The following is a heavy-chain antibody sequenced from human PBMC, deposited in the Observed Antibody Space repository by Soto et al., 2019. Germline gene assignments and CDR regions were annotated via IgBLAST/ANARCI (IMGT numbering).Heavy chain of an antibody. J-gene: IGHJ4*02. V-gene: IGHV1-69*13. CDR1: GGTFSSYA. CDR3: RIAAAGTFGGVDY. CDR2: IIPIFGTA. Sequence: SVKVSCKASGGTFSSYAISWVRQAPGQGLEWMGGIIPIFGTANYAQKFQGRVTITADESTSTAYMELSSLRSEDAAVYYCRIAAAGTFGGVDYWGQGTLVTVSS. D-gene: IGHD6-13*01.